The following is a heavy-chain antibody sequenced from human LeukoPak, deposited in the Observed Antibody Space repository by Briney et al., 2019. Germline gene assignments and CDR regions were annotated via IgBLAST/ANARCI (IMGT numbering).Heavy chain of an antibody. V-gene: IGHV4-34*01. CDR1: GGSFSGYY. J-gene: IGHJ4*02. D-gene: IGHD5-24*01. CDR3: ARGRDGYKSRYFDY. CDR2: INHSGST. Sequence: SETLSLTCAVYGGSFSGYYWSWIRQPPGKGLEWIGEINHSGSTNYNPSLKSRVTIPVDTSKNQFSLKLSSVTAADTAVYYCARGRDGYKSRYFDYWGQGTLVTVSS.